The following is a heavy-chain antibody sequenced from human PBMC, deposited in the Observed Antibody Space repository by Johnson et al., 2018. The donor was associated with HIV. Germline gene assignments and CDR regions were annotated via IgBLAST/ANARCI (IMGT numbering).Heavy chain of an antibody. D-gene: IGHD4-23*01. CDR2: MSYDGSDK. J-gene: IGHJ3*01. Sequence: QVQLVESGGGVVQPGRSLRLSCAVSGFTLSSYVMHWVRQAPGKGLEWVAVMSYDGSDKYYADPVKGRFTISRDNSKNTLYLQVNSLRAEDTAVYYCAKDREYGSNHGALEVWREGTMVTVSA. V-gene: IGHV3-30*04. CDR3: AKDREYGSNHGALEV. CDR1: GFTLSSYV.